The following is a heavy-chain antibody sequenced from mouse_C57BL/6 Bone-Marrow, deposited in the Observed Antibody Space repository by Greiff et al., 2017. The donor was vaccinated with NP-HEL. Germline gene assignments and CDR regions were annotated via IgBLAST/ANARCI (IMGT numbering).Heavy chain of an antibody. Sequence: EVKLVESGGDLVKPGGSLKLSCAASGFTFSSYGMSWVRQTPDKRLEWVATISSGGSYTYYPDSVKGRFTISRDNAKNTLYLQMSSLKSEDTAMYYCARWYYGTPYWYFDVWGTGTTVTVSS. CDR1: GFTFSSYG. J-gene: IGHJ1*03. V-gene: IGHV5-6*01. CDR2: ISSGGSYT. D-gene: IGHD1-1*01. CDR3: ARWYYGTPYWYFDV.